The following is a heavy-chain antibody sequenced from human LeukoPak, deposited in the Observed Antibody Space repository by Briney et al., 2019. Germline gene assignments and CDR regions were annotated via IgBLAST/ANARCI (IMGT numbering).Heavy chain of an antibody. CDR2: IYTGGST. CDR1: GFTVSSNY. J-gene: IGHJ4*02. CDR3: ARDVIRGGRIVGATRD. Sequence: PGGSLRLSCAASGFTVSSNYMSWVRQTPGKGLEWVSVIYTGGSTLYADSVKGRFTISRDNSKNTLYLQMNSLRSEDTAVYYCARDVIRGGRIVGATRDWGQGTLVTVSS. D-gene: IGHD1-26*01. V-gene: IGHV3-53*05.